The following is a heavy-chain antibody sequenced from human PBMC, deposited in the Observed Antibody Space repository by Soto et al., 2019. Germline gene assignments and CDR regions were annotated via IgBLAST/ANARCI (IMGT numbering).Heavy chain of an antibody. CDR2: INPDGGTT. Sequence: VSVKGSCKASGYSFIRQYMYWVRQAPGQGLEWMGIINPDGGTTNYAPKLEGRITLTADTSTRTVLMELRSLRRDDTAVYYRATGLPSGYEDLDSWGQGTLVTVSS. CDR1: GYSFIRQY. V-gene: IGHV1-46*01. D-gene: IGHD5-12*01. CDR3: ATGLPSGYEDLDS. J-gene: IGHJ4*02.